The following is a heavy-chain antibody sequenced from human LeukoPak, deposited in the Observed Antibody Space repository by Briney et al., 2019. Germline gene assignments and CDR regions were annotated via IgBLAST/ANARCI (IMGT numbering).Heavy chain of an antibody. Sequence: GGSLRLSCAAPGFTFSSYAMHWVRQAPGKGLEWVAVISYDGSNKYYADSVKGRFTISRDNSKNTLYLQMNSLRAEDTAVYYCARDKSRWTGAFDIWGQGTMVTVSS. CDR1: GFTFSSYA. V-gene: IGHV3-30-3*01. D-gene: IGHD3/OR15-3a*01. J-gene: IGHJ3*02. CDR2: ISYDGSNK. CDR3: ARDKSRWTGAFDI.